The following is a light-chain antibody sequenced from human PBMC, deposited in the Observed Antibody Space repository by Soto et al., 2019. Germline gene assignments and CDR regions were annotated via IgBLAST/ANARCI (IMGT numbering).Light chain of an antibody. CDR2: DTT. CDR3: QQRASRLPYT. V-gene: IGKV3-11*01. CDR1: QSVSNY. J-gene: IGKJ4*01. Sequence: VLIQSRSTLASSPGERATLCCRASQSVSNYLAWYQQKPGQAPRHLIYDTTNRSTGIPARFSGSGSGTDFSLTISGLEHEDFAATYCQQRASRLPYTFGGGTKVDIK.